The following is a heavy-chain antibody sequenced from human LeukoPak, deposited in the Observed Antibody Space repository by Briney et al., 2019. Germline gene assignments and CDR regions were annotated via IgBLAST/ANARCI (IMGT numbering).Heavy chain of an antibody. Sequence: GGSLRLSCVVSGFTVSTNYMSWVRQAPGKGLECVSVIYIGGSTAYADSVKGRFTISKDNSKNMVYLHMNNVRPEDTAVYYCARDRTSMQVDMDVWGQGTTVTASS. CDR3: ARDRTSMQVDMDV. CDR2: IYIGGST. J-gene: IGHJ6*02. CDR1: GFTVSTNY. D-gene: IGHD1-1*01. V-gene: IGHV3-66*01.